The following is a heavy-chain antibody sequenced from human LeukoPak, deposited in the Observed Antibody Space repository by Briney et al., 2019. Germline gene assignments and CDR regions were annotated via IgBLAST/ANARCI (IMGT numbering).Heavy chain of an antibody. CDR3: ARGKYDSSGYPLLGFDY. D-gene: IGHD3-22*01. V-gene: IGHV3-7*01. CDR1: GLTFNNYW. CDR2: IKQDGSEK. Sequence: GGSLRLSCAASGLTFNNYWMDWVRQAPGKGLEWVANIKQDGSEKKYVDSVKGRFTISRDNAKKSLYLQMNSLRAEDTAVYYCARGKYDSSGYPLLGFDYWGQGTLVTVSS. J-gene: IGHJ4*02.